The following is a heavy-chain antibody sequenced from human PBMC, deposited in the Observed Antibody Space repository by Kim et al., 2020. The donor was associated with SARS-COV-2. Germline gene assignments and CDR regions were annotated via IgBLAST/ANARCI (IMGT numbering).Heavy chain of an antibody. CDR3: ASARHRVVAAGVGGAFVI. J-gene: IGHJ3*02. CDR1: GGSISSYY. CDR2: VYYSGSA. D-gene: IGHD6-13*01. Sequence: SETLSLTCTVSGGSISSYYWYWIRQPQGKGLEWVGYVYYSGSANSYYSLTSRSTITVATDTNKIQLTLSPRTAAATALDYCASARHRVVAAGVGGAFVI. V-gene: IGHV4-59*13.